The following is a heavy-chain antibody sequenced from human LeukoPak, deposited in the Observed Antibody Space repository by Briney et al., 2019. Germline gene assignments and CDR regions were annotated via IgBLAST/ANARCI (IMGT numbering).Heavy chain of an antibody. CDR3: ASSWVESSGSPLRH. J-gene: IGHJ4*02. CDR2: IRYDGSNK. CDR1: GFTFSSYG. Sequence: PGGSLRLSCAASGFTFSSYGMHWVRQAPGKGLEWVAFIRYDGSNKYYADSVKGRFTISRDNSKNTLYLQMNSLRAEDTAVYYCASSWVESSGSPLRHWGQGTLVTVSS. V-gene: IGHV3-30*02. D-gene: IGHD3-10*01.